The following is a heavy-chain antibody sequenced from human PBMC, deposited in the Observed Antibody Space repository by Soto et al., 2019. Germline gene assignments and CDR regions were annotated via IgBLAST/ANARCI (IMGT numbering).Heavy chain of an antibody. V-gene: IGHV3-23*01. Sequence: GGSLRLSCAASGFTFSSDAMSWIRQAPGKGLEWVSAISGSGGSTYYADSVKGRFTISRDNSKNTLYLQMNSLRAEDTAIYYCAKFTYYYDSGSWIEYWGQGTLVTVSS. D-gene: IGHD3-22*01. CDR1: GFTFSSDA. CDR3: AKFTYYYDSGSWIEY. J-gene: IGHJ4*02. CDR2: ISGSGGST.